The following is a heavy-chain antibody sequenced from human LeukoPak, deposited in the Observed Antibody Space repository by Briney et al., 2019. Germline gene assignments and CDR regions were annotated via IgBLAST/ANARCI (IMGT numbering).Heavy chain of an antibody. CDR1: GFTFSSYA. V-gene: IGHV3-23*01. J-gene: IGHJ5*02. CDR2: ITDTGGIT. Sequence: GGSLRLSCAASGFTFSSYAMSWVRQAPGKGLEWVSPITDTGGITYYADSVKGRFTISRDNSKNTLYVQLNSLIAEDTAVYYCAKDDYGYWFDPWGQGTRVTVSS. D-gene: IGHD3-10*01. CDR3: AKDDYGYWFDP.